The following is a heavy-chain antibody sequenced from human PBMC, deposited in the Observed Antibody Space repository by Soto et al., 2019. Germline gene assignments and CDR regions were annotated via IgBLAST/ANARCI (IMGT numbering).Heavy chain of an antibody. CDR3: ARDLGQGNTPAHNYFDV. CDR1: GSSITNTYF. CDR2: IYYTGST. D-gene: IGHD2-15*01. Sequence: SETLSLTCLVSGSSITNTYFWGWVRRPPGKGLEWVGSIYYTGSTYCSPSLKSRVTISIDTSKNQFSLKLSSVTATDTAVYYCARDLGQGNTPAHNYFDVWGQGILVTVSS. V-gene: IGHV4-39*07. J-gene: IGHJ4*02.